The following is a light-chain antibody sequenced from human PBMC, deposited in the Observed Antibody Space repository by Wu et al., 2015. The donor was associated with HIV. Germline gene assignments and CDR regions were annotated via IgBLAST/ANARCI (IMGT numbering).Light chain of an antibody. V-gene: IGKV3-15*01. CDR3: QQYNNWPRTWT. Sequence: EIVMTQSPATLSVSPGERVTLSCRASQSVRDDLAWYQQKPGQAPRLLIYGISTRAAGIPARFSDSRSGTEFTLTISSIQSEDFAVYYCQQYNNWPRTWTFGQGTKVE. CDR2: GIS. CDR1: QSVRDD. J-gene: IGKJ1*01.